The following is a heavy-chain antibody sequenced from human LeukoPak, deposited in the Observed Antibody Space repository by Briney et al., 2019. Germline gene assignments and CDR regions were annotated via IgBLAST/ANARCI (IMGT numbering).Heavy chain of an antibody. V-gene: IGHV1-8*03. J-gene: IGHJ4*02. CDR1: GGTISNYA. D-gene: IGHD4-23*01. CDR3: TRETPSRYFDY. CDR2: MNPNSGKT. Sequence: ASVKVSCKASGGTISNYAITWVRQAPGQGLEWMGWMNPNSGKTGYAQKFQGRITITRNTSISTAYVELSSLRSEDTAVYYCTRETPSRYFDYWGQGTLVTVSS.